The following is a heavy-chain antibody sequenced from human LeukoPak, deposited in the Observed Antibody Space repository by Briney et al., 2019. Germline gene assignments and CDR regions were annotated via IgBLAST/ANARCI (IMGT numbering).Heavy chain of an antibody. Sequence: SETLSLTCTVSGGSISSSSYYWGWIRQPPGKGLEWIGSIYYSGSTYYNPSLKSRVTISVDTSKNQFSLKLSSVTAADTAVYYCASGDNSGWFASDYWGQGLLVTVSS. J-gene: IGHJ4*02. CDR1: GGSISSSSYY. V-gene: IGHV4-39*01. CDR2: IYYSGST. D-gene: IGHD6-19*01. CDR3: ASGDNSGWFASDY.